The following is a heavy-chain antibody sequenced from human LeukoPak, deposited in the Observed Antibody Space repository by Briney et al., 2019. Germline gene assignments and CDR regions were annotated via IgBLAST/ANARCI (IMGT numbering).Heavy chain of an antibody. CDR2: INPSGSST. Sequence: ASVKVSCKASGYTFTGYYMHWVRQAPGQGLEWMGLINPSGSSTSYAQKFQGRLSLTRDMSTSTDYMELSSLRSEDTAVYYCATGRYGDDAFDIWGQGTMVTVSS. CDR1: GYTFTGYY. D-gene: IGHD3-9*01. V-gene: IGHV1-46*01. CDR3: ATGRYGDDAFDI. J-gene: IGHJ3*02.